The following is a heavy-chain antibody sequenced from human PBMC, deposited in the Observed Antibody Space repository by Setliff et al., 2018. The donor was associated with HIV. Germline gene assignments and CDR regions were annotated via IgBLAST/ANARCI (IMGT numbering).Heavy chain of an antibody. J-gene: IGHJ6*02. Sequence: SETLSLTCTVSGDSIGRGDYYWSWIRQPPGKGLEWIGSIYYSDSINYNPSLKSRVTISVDTPKNQFSLKLSSVTAADTAVYYCARDLRITLFGGDDYYYYGMDVWGQGTTVTVSS. CDR2: IYYSDSI. V-gene: IGHV4-61*08. CDR1: GDSIGRGDYY. D-gene: IGHD3-3*01. CDR3: ARDLRITLFGGDDYYYYGMDV.